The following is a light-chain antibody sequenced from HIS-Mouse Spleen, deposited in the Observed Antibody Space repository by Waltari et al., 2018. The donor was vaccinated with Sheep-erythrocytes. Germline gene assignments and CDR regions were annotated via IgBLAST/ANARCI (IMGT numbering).Light chain of an antibody. J-gene: IGLJ1*01. V-gene: IGLV2-11*01. Sequence: QSALTQPRSVSGSPGQSVTISCTGTSSDVVGSNSVFWYQQHPGKAPKLMIYDVSKRPSGVPDRFSGSKSGNTASLTISGLQAEDEADYYCCSYAGSYNHVFATGTKVTVL. CDR1: SSDVVGSNS. CDR2: DVS. CDR3: CSYAGSYNHV.